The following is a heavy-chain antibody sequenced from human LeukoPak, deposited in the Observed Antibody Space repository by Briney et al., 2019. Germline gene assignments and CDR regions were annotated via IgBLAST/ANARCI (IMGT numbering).Heavy chain of an antibody. CDR3: ARRRGFNPIDY. J-gene: IGHJ4*02. Sequence: SQTLSLTCTVSGGSISSGSYYWSWIRQPAGKGLEWIGRIYTSGSTNYNPSLKSRVTISVDTSKNQFSLKLSSVTAADTAVYYCARRRGFNPIDYWGQGTLVTVSS. V-gene: IGHV4-61*02. D-gene: IGHD3-22*01. CDR1: GGSISSGSYY. CDR2: IYTSGST.